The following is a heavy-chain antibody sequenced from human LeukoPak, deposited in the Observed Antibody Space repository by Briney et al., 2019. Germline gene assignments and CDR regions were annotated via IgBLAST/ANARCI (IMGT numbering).Heavy chain of an antibody. CDR3: VRDPDALDF. CDR2: IRSTGSPI. CDR1: GFTFSSYS. Sequence: GGSLRLSCVASGFTFSSYSMNWVRQAPGKGLEWVSYIRSTGSPIYYADSVKGRFTISRDNARNSLYLQMNSLRDEDTAVYYCVRDPDALDFWGQGTLVTVS. V-gene: IGHV3-48*02. J-gene: IGHJ4*02.